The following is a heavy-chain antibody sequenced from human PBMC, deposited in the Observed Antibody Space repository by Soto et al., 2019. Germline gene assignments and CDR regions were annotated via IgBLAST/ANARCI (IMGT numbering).Heavy chain of an antibody. CDR3: ARGGYDILTGYYPRFDY. V-gene: IGHV3-48*02. CDR2: ISSSSSTI. Sequence: GGSLRLSCAASGFTFSSSSMNWVRQAPGKGLEWVSYISSSSSTIYYADSVKGRFTISRDNAKNSLYLQMNSLRDEDTAVYYCARGGYDILTGYYPRFDYWGQGTLVTVSS. CDR1: GFTFSSSS. J-gene: IGHJ4*02. D-gene: IGHD3-9*01.